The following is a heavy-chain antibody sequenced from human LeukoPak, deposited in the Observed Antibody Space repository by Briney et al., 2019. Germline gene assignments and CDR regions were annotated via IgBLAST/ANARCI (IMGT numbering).Heavy chain of an antibody. CDR3: HMVRGGGYFDY. J-gene: IGHJ4*02. V-gene: IGHV4-34*01. D-gene: IGHD3-10*01. Sequence: SETLSLTCAVSGGSFSNYYWSCIRQSPEKGLEWIGEINHSGDTNYNPSLKSRVSISLDTSKNQFSLNLTSVTAADTAVYYCHMVRGGGYFDYWGQGTPVTVSS. CDR1: GGSFSNYY. CDR2: INHSGDT.